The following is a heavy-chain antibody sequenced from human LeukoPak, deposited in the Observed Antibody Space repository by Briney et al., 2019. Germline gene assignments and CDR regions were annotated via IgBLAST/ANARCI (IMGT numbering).Heavy chain of an antibody. CDR2: INPNSGGT. Sequence: ASVKVSCKASGYTFTGYYMHWVRQAPGQGLEWMGWINPNSGGTNYAQKFQGRVTMTRDTSISTAYMELSRLRSDDTAVYYCARSEMATISYDYWGQGTLVAVSS. CDR3: ARSEMATISYDY. CDR1: GYTFTGYY. J-gene: IGHJ4*02. D-gene: IGHD5-24*01. V-gene: IGHV1-2*02.